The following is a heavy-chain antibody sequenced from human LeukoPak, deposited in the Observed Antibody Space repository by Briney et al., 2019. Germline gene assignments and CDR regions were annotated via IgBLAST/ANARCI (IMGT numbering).Heavy chain of an antibody. CDR1: GFTFSSYS. D-gene: IGHD2-2*01. CDR2: ISSSSSYI. V-gene: IGHV3-21*01. Sequence: GGSLRLSCAASGFTFSSYSMNWVRQAPGKGLEWVSSISSSSSYIYYADSVKGRFTISRDNAKNSLYLQMNSLRAEDTAVYYCASSPTGPYQLPSPLRYWGQGTLVTVSS. J-gene: IGHJ4*02. CDR3: ASSPTGPYQLPSPLRY.